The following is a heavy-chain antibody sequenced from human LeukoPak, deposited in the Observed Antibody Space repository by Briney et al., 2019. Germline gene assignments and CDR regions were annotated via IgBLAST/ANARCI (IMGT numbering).Heavy chain of an antibody. V-gene: IGHV3-23*01. CDR2: ITGSGGNT. Sequence: PSGGSLRLSCAASGFTFSNYAMSWVRQAPGKGLEWVSAITGSGGNTYYADSVKGRFTISRDNSKNTVFLQMNSLRAEDTVVYYCAKWGDYDVLTGYYVSDYWGQGTLATVSS. D-gene: IGHD3-9*01. J-gene: IGHJ4*02. CDR3: AKWGDYDVLTGYYVSDY. CDR1: GFTFSNYA.